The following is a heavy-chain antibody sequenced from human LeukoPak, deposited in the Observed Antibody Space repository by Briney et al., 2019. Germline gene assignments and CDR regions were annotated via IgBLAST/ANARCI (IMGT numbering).Heavy chain of an antibody. V-gene: IGHV3-48*03. D-gene: IGHD3-10*01. J-gene: IGHJ3*02. Sequence: GGSLRLSCSASGFSFSSYEMNWVRQAPGKGLEWVSYISSSGSTIYYADSVKGRFTISRDNAKNSLYLQMNSLRAEDTAVYYCAKSNGYGLVDIWGQGTMVTVSS. CDR3: AKSNGYGLVDI. CDR1: GFSFSSYE. CDR2: ISSSGSTI.